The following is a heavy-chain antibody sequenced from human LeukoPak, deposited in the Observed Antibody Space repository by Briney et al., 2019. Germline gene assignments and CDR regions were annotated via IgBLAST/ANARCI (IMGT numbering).Heavy chain of an antibody. CDR2: IYTSGST. V-gene: IGHV4-4*07. D-gene: IGHD6-19*01. CDR3: ARSGGSSGWYYFDN. CDR1: DXSISSHY. Sequence: SETLSLTCTVSDXSISSHYGSWIRQPAGKGLEWIGRIYTSGSTNYNPSLSSRVTMSVDTSKNQFSLNLRSVTAADTAVYYCARSGGSSGWYYFDNWGQGALVTVSS. J-gene: IGHJ4*02.